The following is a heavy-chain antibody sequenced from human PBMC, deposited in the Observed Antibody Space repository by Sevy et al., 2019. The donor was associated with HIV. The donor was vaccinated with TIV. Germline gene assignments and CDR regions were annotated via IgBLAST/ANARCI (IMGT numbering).Heavy chain of an antibody. J-gene: IGHJ3*02. CDR1: GFTFSSYG. CDR3: AKDRDCTNGVCYKDAFDI. V-gene: IGHV3-30*18. CDR2: ISYDGSNK. D-gene: IGHD2-8*01. Sequence: GGSLRLSCAASGFTFSSYGMHWVRQAPGKGLEWVAVISYDGSNKYYADSVKGRFTISRDNSKNTLYLQMNSLRAEDTAVYYCAKDRDCTNGVCYKDAFDIWRQGTMVTVSS.